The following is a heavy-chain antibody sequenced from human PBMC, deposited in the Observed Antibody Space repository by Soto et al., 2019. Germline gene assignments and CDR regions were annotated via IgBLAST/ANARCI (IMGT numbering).Heavy chain of an antibody. CDR2: IYYSGST. J-gene: IGHJ4*02. CDR1: GGSISSGGYY. D-gene: IGHD5-18*01. CDR3: ARGDTAMVTHFNDY. Sequence: SETLSLTCTVSGGSISSGGYYWSWIRQHPGKGLEWIGYIYYSGSTYYNPSLKSRVTISVDTSKNQFSLKLSSVTAADTAVYYCARGDTAMVTHFNDYWGQGTLVTRLL. V-gene: IGHV4-31*03.